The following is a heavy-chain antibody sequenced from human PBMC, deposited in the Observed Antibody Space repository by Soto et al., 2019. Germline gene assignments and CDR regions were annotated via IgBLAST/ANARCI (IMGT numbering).Heavy chain of an antibody. Sequence: ASVKVSCKASGYTFTSYGISWVLQAPGQGLEWMGWISAYNGNTNYAQKLQGRVTMTTDTSTSTAYMELRSLRSDDTAVYYCARDLWGVRPHIGYGPLDYWGQGTLVTVST. D-gene: IGHD5-12*01. V-gene: IGHV1-18*01. CDR3: ARDLWGVRPHIGYGPLDY. J-gene: IGHJ4*02. CDR2: ISAYNGNT. CDR1: GYTFTSYG.